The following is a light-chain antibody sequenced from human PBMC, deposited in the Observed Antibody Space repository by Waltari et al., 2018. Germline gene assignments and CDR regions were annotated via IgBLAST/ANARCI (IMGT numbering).Light chain of an antibody. V-gene: IGLV4-69*01. CDR1: SGHSIYA. CDR3: QTWGTGTLV. CDR2: LNSDGSH. J-gene: IGLJ3*02. Sequence: QLVLTQSPSASASLGASVKLTCTLSSGHSIYAIAWHQQQPVKGPRYLMKLNSDGSHSKGDGIPDRFSGSSSGAERYLTISSLQSEDEADYYCQTWGTGTLVFGGGTKLTVL.